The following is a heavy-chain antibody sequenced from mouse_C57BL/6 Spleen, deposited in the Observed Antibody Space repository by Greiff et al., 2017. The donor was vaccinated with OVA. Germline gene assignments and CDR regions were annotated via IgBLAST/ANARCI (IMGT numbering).Heavy chain of an antibody. CDR2: IDPETGGT. CDR3: TRHEVVADYYAMDY. D-gene: IGHD1-1*01. J-gene: IGHJ4*01. Sequence: QVQLQQSGAELVRPGASVTLSCKASGYTFTDYEMHWVKQTPVHGLEWIGAIDPETGGTAYNQKFKGKAILTADKSSSTAYMELRSLTSEDSAVYYCTRHEVVADYYAMDYWGQGTSVTVSS. CDR1: GYTFTDYE. V-gene: IGHV1-15*01.